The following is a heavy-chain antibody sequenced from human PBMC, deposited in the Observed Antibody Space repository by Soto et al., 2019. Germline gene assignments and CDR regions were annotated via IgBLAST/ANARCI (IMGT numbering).Heavy chain of an antibody. CDR1: GYTFTGYY. D-gene: IGHD3-16*01. CDR2: INPNSGGT. V-gene: IGHV1-2*02. Sequence: ASVKVSCKASGYTFTGYYMHWVRQAPGQGLEWMGWINPNSGGTNYAQKFQGRVTMTTDTSTSTAYMELRGLRSDDTAVYYCARGSMMISSYFDYWGQGTLVTVSS. CDR3: ARGSMMISSYFDY. J-gene: IGHJ4*02.